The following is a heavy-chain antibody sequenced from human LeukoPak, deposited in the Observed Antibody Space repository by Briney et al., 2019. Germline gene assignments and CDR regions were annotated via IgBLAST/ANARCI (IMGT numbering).Heavy chain of an antibody. Sequence: SETLSLTCTVSGGSITSHYWNWIRQPPGKGLEWIGYINHNGYSNSNPSLKSRVTISRDTSKNQFSLKLSSVNAADTAVYYCARAVYDYIWGSYRFDYWGQGTLVTVSS. CDR3: ARAVYDYIWGSYRFDY. CDR2: INHNGYS. CDR1: GGSITSHY. V-gene: IGHV4-59*11. J-gene: IGHJ4*02. D-gene: IGHD3-16*02.